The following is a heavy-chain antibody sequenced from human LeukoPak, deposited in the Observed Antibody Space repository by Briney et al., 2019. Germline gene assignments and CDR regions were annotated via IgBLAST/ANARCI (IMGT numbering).Heavy chain of an antibody. V-gene: IGHV4-34*01. D-gene: IGHD3-3*01. J-gene: IGHJ4*02. CDR2: INHSGRN. CDR3: ARLQFLSGGYYAFDF. Sequence: SETLSLTCTVHGGSLSDPYWSWIRQAPGKGLEWIGEINHSGRNNHNPSLKSRVTIGVDTSKNQFSLKLSSVTAADTAIYYCARLQFLSGGYYAFDFWGQGSLVTVSS. CDR1: GGSLSDPY.